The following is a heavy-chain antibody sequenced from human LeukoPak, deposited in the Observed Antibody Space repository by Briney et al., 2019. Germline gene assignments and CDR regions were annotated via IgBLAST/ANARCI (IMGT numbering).Heavy chain of an antibody. CDR1: GFTFSTNA. D-gene: IGHD3-22*01. J-gene: IGHJ4*02. V-gene: IGHV3-30*04. Sequence: AGGSLRLSCAASGFTFSTNAMHWVRQAPGKGLQWVALISYDGSIKHYADSVKGRFTISRDNAKNSLYLQMNSLRAEDTAVYYCARDRLYYYDSSGKFDYWGQGTLVTVSS. CDR3: ARDRLYYYDSSGKFDY. CDR2: ISYDGSIK.